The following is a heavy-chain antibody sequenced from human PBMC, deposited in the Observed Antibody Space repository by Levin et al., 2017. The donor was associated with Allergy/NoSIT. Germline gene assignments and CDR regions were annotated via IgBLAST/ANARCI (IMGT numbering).Heavy chain of an antibody. CDR2: IIWNSESM. CDR1: GFIFDEYA. V-gene: IGHV3-9*01. J-gene: IGHJ6*02. D-gene: IGHD6-19*01. CDR3: VKDIDLGQWPQQYGMDV. Sequence: GGSLRLSCAASGFIFDEYAMHGVRQGPGKGLEWGSGIIWNSESMGYADSVKGRFTISRDNAKNSLYLHMNSLRPEDTALYYCVKDIDLGQWPQQYGMDVWGQGTTVTVS.